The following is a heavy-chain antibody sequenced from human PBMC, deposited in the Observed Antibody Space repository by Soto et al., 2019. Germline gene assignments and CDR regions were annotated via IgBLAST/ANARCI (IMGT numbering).Heavy chain of an antibody. CDR2: INPNSGGT. J-gene: IGHJ6*02. V-gene: IGHV1-2*02. CDR3: ARSLTEGYCTITGCYTRPLYGMDV. CDR1: GYTFSGYY. D-gene: IGHD2-2*02. Sequence: ASVKVSCKASGYTFSGYYIHWLRQAPGQGLEWMGWINPNSGGTNYAQMFQGRVTVTRDTPTSTAYMELSRLTSDDTAVYYCARSLTEGYCTITGCYTRPLYGMDVWGQGTTVTVSS.